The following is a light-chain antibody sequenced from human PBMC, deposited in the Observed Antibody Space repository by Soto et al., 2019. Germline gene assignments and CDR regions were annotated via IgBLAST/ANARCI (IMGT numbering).Light chain of an antibody. CDR1: SSDVGGYNY. J-gene: IGLJ2*01. CDR3: SSYTSSSTLVV. CDR2: DVS. V-gene: IGLV2-14*01. Sequence: QSALTQPASVSGSPGQSITISCTGTSSDVGGYNYVSWYQQHPGKAPKLMIYDVSNRPSGVSNRFSGSKSGNTGSLTISGFQAEDEADYNCSSYTSSSTLVVFGGGTKLTVL.